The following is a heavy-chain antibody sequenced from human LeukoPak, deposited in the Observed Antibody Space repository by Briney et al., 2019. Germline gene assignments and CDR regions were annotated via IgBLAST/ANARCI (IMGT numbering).Heavy chain of an antibody. CDR2: INPNSGGT. CDR3: ARDPYCTSDTTCFSWFDS. CDR1: GYTFTGYY. J-gene: IGHJ5*01. Sequence: ASVKASCKASGYTFTGYYMHWVRQAPGQGLEWMGWINPNSGGTKYAQKFQGRVTLTRDTSLNTAYMEVSSLRSDDTAVYYCARDPYCTSDTTCFSWFDSWGQGTLVTVSS. V-gene: IGHV1-2*02. D-gene: IGHD2-8*02.